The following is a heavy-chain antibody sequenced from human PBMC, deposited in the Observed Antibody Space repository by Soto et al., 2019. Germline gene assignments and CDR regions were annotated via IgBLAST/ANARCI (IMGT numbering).Heavy chain of an antibody. CDR3: AREDGVVGSSSAFDH. D-gene: IGHD1-26*01. J-gene: IGHJ4*02. CDR2: INGRSNYV. CDR1: GFTFSTYT. V-gene: IGHV3-21*01. Sequence: EVQVVESGGGLVKPGGSLRFSCVFSGFTFSTYTMNWVRQAPGKGLEWVSSINGRSNYVYYADSVKGRFTISRDNAKNSLYLQMNRLRAEDTAFYYCAREDGVVGSSSAFDHWGLGTLVTVSS.